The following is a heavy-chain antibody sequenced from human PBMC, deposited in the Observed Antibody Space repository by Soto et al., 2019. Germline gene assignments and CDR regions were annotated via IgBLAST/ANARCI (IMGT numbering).Heavy chain of an antibody. CDR2: IYHGGSA. D-gene: IGHD2-21*02. V-gene: IGHV4-59*02. Sequence: SETLSLTCTVSGGSVSTDYWSWIRQPPGKRLEYIGFIYHGGSANYNPSLESRVTISPDTSKNQLSLKLNSVTAADTAVYYCARDLWGYCGADCYPLDVWGQGTTVTVSS. CDR1: GGSVSTDY. J-gene: IGHJ6*02. CDR3: ARDLWGYCGADCYPLDV.